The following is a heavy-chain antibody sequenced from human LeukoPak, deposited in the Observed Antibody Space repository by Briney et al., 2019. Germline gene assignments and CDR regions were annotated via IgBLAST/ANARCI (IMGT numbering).Heavy chain of an antibody. D-gene: IGHD3-3*01. V-gene: IGHV1-18*01. CDR3: ARSQYYDFWSAYLDYFDY. J-gene: IGHJ4*02. Sequence: PGGSLRLSCATSGFTFSSYAISWVRQAPGQGLEWVGWISAYNGNTNSAQKLQGRVTMTTDTSTSTAYMELGSLRSDDTAVYYCARSQYYDFWSAYLDYFDYWGQGSLVTVSS. CDR1: GFTFSSYA. CDR2: ISAYNGNT.